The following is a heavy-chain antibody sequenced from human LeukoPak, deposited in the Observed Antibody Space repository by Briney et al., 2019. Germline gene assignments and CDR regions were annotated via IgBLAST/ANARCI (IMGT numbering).Heavy chain of an antibody. J-gene: IGHJ4*02. V-gene: IGHV4-30-2*01. CDR2: IYHSGST. D-gene: IGHD2-15*01. CDR1: GGSISSGGYS. CDR3: ARVGRYCSGGSCFTRYYFDY. Sequence: SETLSLTCAVSGGSISSGGYSWSWIRQPPGKGLEWIGYIYHSGSTYYNPSLKSRVTISVDRSKNQFSLKLSSVTAADTAVYYCARVGRYCSGGSCFTRYYFDYWGQGTLVTVSS.